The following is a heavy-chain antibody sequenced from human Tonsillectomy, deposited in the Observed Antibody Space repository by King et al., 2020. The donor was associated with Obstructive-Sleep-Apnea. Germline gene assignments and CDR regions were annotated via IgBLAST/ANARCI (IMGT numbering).Heavy chain of an antibody. CDR3: ARDRVVRGYYYYYGMDV. Sequence: VQLVESGGALVQPGGSLRLSCAASGFTFSSYWMHWVRQAPGKGLGGVSHINSDGSSTSYADSVKGRFTISRDNAKNTLYLQMNSLRAEDTAVYFCARDRVVRGYYYYYGMDVWGQGTAVTVSS. V-gene: IGHV3-74*01. CDR1: GFTFSSYW. CDR2: INSDGSST. D-gene: IGHD3-10*01. J-gene: IGHJ6*02.